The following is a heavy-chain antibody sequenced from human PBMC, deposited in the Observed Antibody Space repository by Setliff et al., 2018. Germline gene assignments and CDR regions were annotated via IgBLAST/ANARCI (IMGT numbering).Heavy chain of an antibody. CDR2: INHSGST. J-gene: IGHJ4*02. CDR3: ARFAGSSWVDY. V-gene: IGHV4-34*01. D-gene: IGHD6-13*01. CDR1: GGSFSGYY. Sequence: SETLSLTCAVYGGSFSGYYWSWIRQPPGKGLEWIGEINHSGSTNYNPSLKSRVTISVETSKNQFSLKLSSVTAADTAVYYCARFAGSSWVDYWGQGTLVTVSS.